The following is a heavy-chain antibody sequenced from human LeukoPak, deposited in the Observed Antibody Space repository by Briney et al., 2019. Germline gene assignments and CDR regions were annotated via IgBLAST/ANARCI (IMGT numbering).Heavy chain of an antibody. CDR3: ARASRFGVNPIGEVEA. Sequence: ASVKVSCKASGYTFTSYGISWVRQAPGQGLEWMGWISAYNGNTNYAQKLQGRVTMTTDTSTSTAYMELRSLRSDDTAVYYCARASRFGVNPIGEVEAWGQGTLVTVSS. CDR1: GYTFTSYG. D-gene: IGHD2-8*01. J-gene: IGHJ4*02. CDR2: ISAYNGNT. V-gene: IGHV1-18*01.